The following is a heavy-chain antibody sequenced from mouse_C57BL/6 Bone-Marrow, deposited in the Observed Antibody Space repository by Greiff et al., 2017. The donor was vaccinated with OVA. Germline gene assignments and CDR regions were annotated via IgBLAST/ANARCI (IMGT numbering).Heavy chain of an antibody. CDR2: INPNNGGT. Sequence: EVQLQQSGPELVKPGASVKIPCKASGYTFTDYNMDWVKQSHGKSLEWIGEINPNNGGTIYNQKFKGKATLTVDKSSSTAYMELRSLTSEDTAVYYCARAQLGHYAMDYWGQGTSVTVSS. CDR3: ARAQLGHYAMDY. V-gene: IGHV1-18*01. D-gene: IGHD4-1*02. CDR1: GYTFTDYN. J-gene: IGHJ4*01.